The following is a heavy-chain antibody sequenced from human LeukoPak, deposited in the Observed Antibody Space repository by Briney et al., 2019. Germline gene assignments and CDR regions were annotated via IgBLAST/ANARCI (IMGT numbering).Heavy chain of an antibody. CDR2: IKSDGSSI. CDR1: GFTFSSYW. Sequence: PGGSLRLSCAASGFTFSSYWMHWVRQAPGKGLVWVSRIKSDGSSITYADSVKGRFTISRDNAKNALYLQMNSLRAEDTAVYYCARDRSQVGFDPWGQGTLVTVSS. V-gene: IGHV3-74*01. CDR3: ARDRSQVGFDP. J-gene: IGHJ5*02.